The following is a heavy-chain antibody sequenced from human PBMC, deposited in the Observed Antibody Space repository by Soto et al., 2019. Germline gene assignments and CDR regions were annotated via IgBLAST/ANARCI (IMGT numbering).Heavy chain of an antibody. V-gene: IGHV3-21*01. D-gene: IGHD2-8*01. CDR1: GFAFQTYT. CDR2: ITISGNYI. Sequence: GGSLRLSCAASGFAFQTYTMEWLRQPPGKGLEWVSSITISGNYIYYADSVKGRFTISRDNGRNSVYLQMNSLRAEETAVYYCAKVGVLRTNFRWFDLWGQGTLVTVSS. CDR3: AKVGVLRTNFRWFDL. J-gene: IGHJ5*02.